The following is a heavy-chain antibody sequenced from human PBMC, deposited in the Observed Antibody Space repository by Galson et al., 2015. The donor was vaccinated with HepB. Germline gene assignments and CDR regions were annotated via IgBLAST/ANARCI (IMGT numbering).Heavy chain of an antibody. J-gene: IGHJ3*02. Sequence: SVKVSCKASGYTFTSYYMHWVRQAPGQGLEWMGIINPSGGSTSYAQKFQGRVTMTRDTSTSTVYMELSSLRSEDTAVYYCARNYYDILTGYSEGDAFDIWGQGTMVTVSS. CDR3: ARNYYDILTGYSEGDAFDI. D-gene: IGHD3-9*01. CDR1: GYTFTSYY. CDR2: INPSGGST. V-gene: IGHV1-46*01.